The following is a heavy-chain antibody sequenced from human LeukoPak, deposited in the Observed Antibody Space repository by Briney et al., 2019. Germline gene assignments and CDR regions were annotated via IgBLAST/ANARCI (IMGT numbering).Heavy chain of an antibody. J-gene: IGHJ6*03. CDR1: VVAVSSNY. CDR2: IRLDGTSK. V-gene: IGHV3-30*02. Sequence: GGSLRLSCAASVVAVSSNYMSCGRQSPGKGLERVAFIRLDGTSKVYADSVKARFTISRHNSENTVSMQVNLMRIEDTALYYCAKTCLSDASGHYYMDVWGKGTTVTVSS. CDR3: AKTCLSDASGHYYMDV. D-gene: IGHD3-3*01.